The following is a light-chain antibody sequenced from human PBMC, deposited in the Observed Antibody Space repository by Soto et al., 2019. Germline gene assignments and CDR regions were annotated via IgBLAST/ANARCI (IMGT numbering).Light chain of an antibody. Sequence: EIVMTQSPGTLSVSPGEGATLSCRASQSVSRNLAWYQQKPGQAPRLLIYGASSRATGIPARFSGSGSGTDFTLTISSLEPEDFAVYYCQQHSNWPLTFGGGTKVDIK. J-gene: IGKJ4*01. V-gene: IGKV3D-15*01. CDR2: GAS. CDR1: QSVSRN. CDR3: QQHSNWPLT.